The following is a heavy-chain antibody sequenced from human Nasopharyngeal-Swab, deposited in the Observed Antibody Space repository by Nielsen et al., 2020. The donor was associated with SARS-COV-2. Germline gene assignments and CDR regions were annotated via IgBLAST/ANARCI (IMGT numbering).Heavy chain of an antibody. D-gene: IGHD2-15*01. CDR2: ISSSSSYT. Sequence: GESLKISCAASGFTFSDYYMSWIRQAPGKGLEWVSYISSSSSYTNYADSVKGRFTISRDNAKNSLYLQMNSLRAEDTAVYYCARVNREYCSGGSCYYYYYMDVWGKGTTVTVSS. V-gene: IGHV3-11*06. CDR1: GFTFSDYY. J-gene: IGHJ6*03. CDR3: ARVNREYCSGGSCYYYYYMDV.